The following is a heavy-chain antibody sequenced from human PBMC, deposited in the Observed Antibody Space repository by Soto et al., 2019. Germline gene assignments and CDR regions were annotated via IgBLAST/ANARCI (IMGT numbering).Heavy chain of an antibody. J-gene: IGHJ6*02. D-gene: IGHD5-18*01. Sequence: SVKVSCKASGGTFSSYAISWVRQAPGQGLEWMGEIIPIFGTANYAQKFQGRVTITADESTSTAYMELSSLRSEDTAVYYCARVSRYSYGYFVDYYYYGMDVWGQGTTVTVSS. CDR2: IIPIFGTA. CDR1: GGTFSSYA. CDR3: ARVSRYSYGYFVDYYYYGMDV. V-gene: IGHV1-69*13.